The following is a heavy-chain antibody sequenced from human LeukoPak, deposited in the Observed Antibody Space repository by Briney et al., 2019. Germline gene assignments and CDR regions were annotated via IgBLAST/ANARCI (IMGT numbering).Heavy chain of an antibody. V-gene: IGHV3-74*01. D-gene: IGHD3-22*01. CDR3: ARDCLTYYYDSSGYYSP. CDR1: GFTFSSYW. Sequence: PGGSLRLSCAASGFTFSSYWMHWVRQAPGKGLVWVSRINSDGSSTSYANSVKGRFTISRDNAKNTLYLQMNSLRAEDTAVYYCARDCLTYYYDSSGYYSPWGQGTLVTVSS. CDR2: INSDGSST. J-gene: IGHJ5*02.